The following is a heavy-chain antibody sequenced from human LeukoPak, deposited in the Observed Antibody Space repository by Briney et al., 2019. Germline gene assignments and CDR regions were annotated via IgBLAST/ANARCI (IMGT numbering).Heavy chain of an antibody. CDR3: ARDFPLEIRSSYYFYGMDG. CDR1: GFTFSSYW. D-gene: IGHD1-7*01. CDR2: IKQDGSEK. Sequence: GGSLRLSCAASGFTFSSYWMSWVRQAPGKGLEWVANIKQDGSEKYYVDSVKGRFTISRDNAKNSLYLQLNGLRAEDTAVYYCARDFPLEIRSSYYFYGMDGWGQGTKVTVSS. J-gene: IGHJ6*02. V-gene: IGHV3-7*01.